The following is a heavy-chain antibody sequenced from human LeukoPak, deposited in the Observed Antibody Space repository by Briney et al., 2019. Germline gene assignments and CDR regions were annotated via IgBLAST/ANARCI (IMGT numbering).Heavy chain of an antibody. V-gene: IGHV3-15*01. CDR2: IKSKTDGGTT. D-gene: IGHD6-19*01. CDR1: GFTFSNAW. J-gene: IGHJ4*02. Sequence: GGSLRLSCAASGFTFSNAWMSWVRQAPGKGLEWVGRIKSKTDGGTTDYAAPVKGRFTISRDDSKNTLYLQMNSLKTEDTAVYYCTTGSMQWLVRYYFDYWGQGTLVTVSS. CDR3: TTGSMQWLVRYYFDY.